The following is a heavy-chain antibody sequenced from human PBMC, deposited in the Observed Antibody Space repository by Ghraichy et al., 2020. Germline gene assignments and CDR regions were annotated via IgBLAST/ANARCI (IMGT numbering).Heavy chain of an antibody. J-gene: IGHJ6*03. CDR3: ASVLSYSSSWILSYYYYYYMDV. D-gene: IGHD6-13*01. CDR1: GGSISSSSYY. Sequence: SQTLSLTCTVSGGSISSSSYYWGWIRQPPGKGLEWIGSIYYSGSTYYNPSLKSRVTISVDTSKNQFSLKLSSVTAADTAVYYCASVLSYSSSWILSYYYYYYMDVWGKGTTVTVSS. CDR2: IYYSGST. V-gene: IGHV4-39*01.